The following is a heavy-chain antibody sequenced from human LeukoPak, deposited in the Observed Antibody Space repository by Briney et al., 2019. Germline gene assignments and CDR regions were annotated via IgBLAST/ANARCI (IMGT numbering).Heavy chain of an antibody. CDR1: GGSISSSSYY. D-gene: IGHD3-22*01. CDR3: ARAIGTSPLYDSSGYYFDY. V-gene: IGHV4-39*07. Sequence: PSETLSLTCTVSGGSISSSSYYWGWIRQPPGKGLEWIGSIYYSGSTYYNPSLRSRVTISVDTSKNQFSLKLNSVTAADTAVYYCARAIGTSPLYDSSGYYFDYWGQGTLVTVSS. CDR2: IYYSGST. J-gene: IGHJ4*02.